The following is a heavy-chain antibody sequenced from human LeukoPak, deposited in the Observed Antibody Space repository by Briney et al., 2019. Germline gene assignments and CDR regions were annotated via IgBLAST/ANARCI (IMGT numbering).Heavy chain of an antibody. CDR3: GRLGSSYELDY. CDR2: IRSKTDSYST. CDR1: GFTFSGSG. D-gene: IGHD3-10*01. J-gene: IGHJ4*02. V-gene: IGHV3-73*01. Sequence: GGSLRLSCAASGFTFSGSGMEWVRQASGKGLEWVGRIRSKTDSYSTAYAASVKGRFTISRDESKNTAYLQTNSLKTDDTAVYYCGRLGSSYELDYWGQGTLVTVSS.